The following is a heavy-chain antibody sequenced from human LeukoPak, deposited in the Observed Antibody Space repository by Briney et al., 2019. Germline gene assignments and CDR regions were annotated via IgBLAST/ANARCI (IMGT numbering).Heavy chain of an antibody. D-gene: IGHD2-15*01. CDR1: GFTFSDYY. V-gene: IGHV3-11*04. CDR2: ISSSGSTI. CDR3: ASREGYCSGGSCSGAFDI. Sequence: GGSLRLSCAASGFTFSDYYMSWIRQAPGKRLEWVSYISSSGSTIYYADSVKGRFTISRDNAKNSLYLQMNSLRAEDTAVYYCASREGYCSGGSCSGAFDIWGQGTMVTVSS. J-gene: IGHJ3*02.